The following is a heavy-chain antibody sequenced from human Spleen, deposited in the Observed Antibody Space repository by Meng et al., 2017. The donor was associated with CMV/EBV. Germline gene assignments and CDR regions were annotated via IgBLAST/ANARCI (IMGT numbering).Heavy chain of an antibody. D-gene: IGHD4-11*01. CDR2: IIPVLGEP. J-gene: IGHJ5*02. V-gene: IGHV1-69*08. CDR1: GDTFSSQR. Sequence: SCQDAGDTFSSQRITWVRQAPGQGLEWMGRIIPVLGEPNYAQKFKGRLTIMVDKSTASAYMELSNLRSEDTAVYYCARDGGSNRFDPWGQGTLVTVSS. CDR3: ARDGGSNRFDP.